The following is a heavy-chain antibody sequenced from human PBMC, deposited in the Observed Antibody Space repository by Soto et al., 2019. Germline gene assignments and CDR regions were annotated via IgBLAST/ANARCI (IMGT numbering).Heavy chain of an antibody. CDR2: VYHTGRT. J-gene: IGHJ4*02. D-gene: IGHD3-3*01. V-gene: IGHV4-61*01. CDR3: ARDFAYFDS. CDR1: GGSFKSGSYS. Sequence: SETLSLTCTVSGGSFKSGSYSWSWIRQPPGKGLEWIGYVYHTGRTSYNPSLKSRVSISMDTSKNQFSLNLDSVTAADTVVYFCARDFAYFDSWGQGTLVTVSS.